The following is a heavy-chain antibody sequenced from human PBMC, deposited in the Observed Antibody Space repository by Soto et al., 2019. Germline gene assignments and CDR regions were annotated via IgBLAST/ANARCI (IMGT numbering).Heavy chain of an antibody. Sequence: EVQLAESGGGLVQPGGSLRLSCAASGFPFSDFWLHWVRQTPGKGLVWVSRIKGDAVTTNYADSVKGRFTISRDNTKNTMYLQMDSLRAEDTAVYYCARGAKWAYYVDVWGKGTTVTVSS. D-gene: IGHD1-26*01. CDR2: IKGDAVTT. CDR3: ARGAKWAYYVDV. V-gene: IGHV3-74*01. J-gene: IGHJ6*03. CDR1: GFPFSDFW.